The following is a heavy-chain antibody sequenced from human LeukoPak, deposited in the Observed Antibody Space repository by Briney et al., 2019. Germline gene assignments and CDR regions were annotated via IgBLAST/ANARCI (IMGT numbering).Heavy chain of an antibody. CDR1: EYTFTGYY. CDR3: ARTTVTNDFDY. CDR2: IIPIFGTA. V-gene: IGHV1-69*05. D-gene: IGHD4-17*01. Sequence: SVKVSCKASEYTFTGYYMHWVRQAPGQGLEWMGRIIPIFGTANYAQKFQGRVTITTDESTSTAYMELSSLRSEDTAVYYCARTTVTNDFDYWGQGTLVTVSS. J-gene: IGHJ4*02.